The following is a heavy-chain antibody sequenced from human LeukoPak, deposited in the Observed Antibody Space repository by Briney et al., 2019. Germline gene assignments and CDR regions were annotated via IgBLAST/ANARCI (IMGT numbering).Heavy chain of an antibody. Sequence: GASVKVSCKASGGTFSSYAISWVRQAPGQGLEWMGGIIPIFGTANYAQKFQGRVTITRDTSASTAYMELSSLRSEDTAVYYCARSVVPVDPGVDYWGQGTLVTVSS. J-gene: IGHJ4*02. D-gene: IGHD3-22*01. V-gene: IGHV1-69*05. CDR3: ARSVVPVDPGVDY. CDR1: GGTFSSYA. CDR2: IIPIFGTA.